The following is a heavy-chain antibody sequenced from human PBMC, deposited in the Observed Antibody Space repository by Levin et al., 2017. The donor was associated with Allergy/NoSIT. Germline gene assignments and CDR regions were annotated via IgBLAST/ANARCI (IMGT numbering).Heavy chain of an antibody. J-gene: IGHJ4*02. CDR1: GGSIRSHY. V-gene: IGHV4-59*11. CDR3: AREQGDYGWNH. D-gene: IGHD4-17*01. Sequence: ASETLSLTCTVSGGSIRSHYWSWVRQPPGKRLQWIGYLYHTGNARYNPSLKSRVTMSMDTSKNQFSLRLTSVTAADTAVYYCAREQGDYGWNHWGQGTLVTVSS. CDR2: LYHTGNA.